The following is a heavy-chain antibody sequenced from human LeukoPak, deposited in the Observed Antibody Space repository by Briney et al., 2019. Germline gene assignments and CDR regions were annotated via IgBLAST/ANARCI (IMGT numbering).Heavy chain of an antibody. CDR3: SVNYCSGGSCYML. CDR2: IYYSGST. V-gene: IGHV4-39*07. CDR1: GSSISSSSYY. J-gene: IGHJ4*02. Sequence: SETLSLTCTVSGSSISSSSYYWGWIRQPPGKGLEWIGSIYYSGSTYYNPSLKSRVTISVDTSKNQFSLKLSSVTAADTAVYYCSVNYCSGGSCYMLWGQGTLVTVSS. D-gene: IGHD2-15*01.